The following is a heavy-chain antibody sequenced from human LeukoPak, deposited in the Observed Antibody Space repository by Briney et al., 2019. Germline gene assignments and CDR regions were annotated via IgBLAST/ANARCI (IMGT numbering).Heavy chain of an antibody. CDR3: ARRARVAAAGTVGY. D-gene: IGHD6-13*01. CDR2: MNPNSGNT. J-gene: IGHJ4*02. Sequence: ASVKVSCKASGYTFTSYDINWVRQATGQGLEWMGWMNPNSGNTGYAQKFQGRVTMTRNTSISTAYMELSSLRSEDTAVYYCARRARVAAAGTVGYWGQGTLVTVSS. CDR1: GYTFTSYD. V-gene: IGHV1-8*01.